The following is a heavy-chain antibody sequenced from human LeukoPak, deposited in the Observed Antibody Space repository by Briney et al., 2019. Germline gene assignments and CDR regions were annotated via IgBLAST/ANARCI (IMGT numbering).Heavy chain of an antibody. J-gene: IGHJ4*02. CDR2: IWHDGNNK. V-gene: IGHV3-33*01. CDR1: GFTFSNYG. Sequence: GGSLRLSCAASGFTFSNYGMHWVRQAPGKGLEWVAVIWHDGNNKYYADSVKGRFTISRDNSKNTLFLQMNSLRAGDTAVYYCASNFDYWGQGTLVTVSS. CDR3: ASNFDY.